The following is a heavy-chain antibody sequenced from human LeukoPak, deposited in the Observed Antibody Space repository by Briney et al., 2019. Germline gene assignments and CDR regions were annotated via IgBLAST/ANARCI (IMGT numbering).Heavy chain of an antibody. CDR1: GFSFSSYW. Sequence: PGGSLRLSCAASGFSFSSYWMNWVRQAPGKGLEWVANIKQDGSEKYYVDSVKGRFTISRDNAKNSLYLQMNSLRAEDTAVYYCARESDYDHWFDPWGQGTLVTVSS. D-gene: IGHD5-12*01. J-gene: IGHJ5*02. CDR2: IKQDGSEK. CDR3: ARESDYDHWFDP. V-gene: IGHV3-7*03.